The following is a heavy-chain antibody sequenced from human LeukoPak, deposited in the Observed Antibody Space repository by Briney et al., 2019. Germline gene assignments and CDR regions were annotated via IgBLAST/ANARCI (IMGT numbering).Heavy chain of an antibody. CDR1: GCSLTDKY. V-gene: IGHV1-2*02. CDR2: INPNSGGT. Sequence: ASVKVSCKASGCSLTDKYMHWVRQAPGQGLEWMGWINPNSGGTNYAQKFQGRVTMTTDTSMSTAYMELSRLTSDDTAVYYCARAGGRSWFDPWGQGTLVTVSS. CDR3: ARAGGRSWFDP. J-gene: IGHJ5*02.